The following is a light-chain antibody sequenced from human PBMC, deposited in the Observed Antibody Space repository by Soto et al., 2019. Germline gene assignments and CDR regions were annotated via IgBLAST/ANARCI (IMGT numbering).Light chain of an antibody. CDR1: ESVHKW. CDR2: DAS. CDR3: QQYHGSSLT. Sequence: DIQMTQSPPALSASVGDRVTITCRASESVHKWLAWYQQKAGKAPKVLIYDASTLETGVPSRFSGSGSGTELALTISSLQPNDSATYFCQQYHGSSLTFAQGTKV. V-gene: IGKV1-5*01. J-gene: IGKJ1*01.